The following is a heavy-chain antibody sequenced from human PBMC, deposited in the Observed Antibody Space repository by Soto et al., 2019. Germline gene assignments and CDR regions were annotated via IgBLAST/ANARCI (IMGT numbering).Heavy chain of an antibody. D-gene: IGHD3-10*02. V-gene: IGHV4-4*07. CDR3: ARGLRCSDWFDP. J-gene: IGHJ5*02. CDR2: IYSSGNT. Sequence: PSETLSLTCSVSGGTISGYYWTWIRQPAGKGLEWIGRIYSSGNTKYNPSLQSRVTMSLDTSNNQFSLRLTSVTAADTAVYYCARGLRCSDWFDPWGQGTLVPVSS. CDR1: GGTISGYY.